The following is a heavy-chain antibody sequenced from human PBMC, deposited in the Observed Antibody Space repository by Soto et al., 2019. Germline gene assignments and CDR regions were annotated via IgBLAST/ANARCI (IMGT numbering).Heavy chain of an antibody. CDR1: GGSISSGGYS. Sequence: LSLTCAVSGGSISSGGYSWSWIRQPPGKGLEWIGYIYHSGSTYYNPSLKSRVTISVDRSKNQFSLKLSSVTAADTAVYYCARGPPHSHWGQGTLVTVSS. D-gene: IGHD2-21*01. CDR3: ARGPPHSH. J-gene: IGHJ4*02. CDR2: IYHSGST. V-gene: IGHV4-30-2*01.